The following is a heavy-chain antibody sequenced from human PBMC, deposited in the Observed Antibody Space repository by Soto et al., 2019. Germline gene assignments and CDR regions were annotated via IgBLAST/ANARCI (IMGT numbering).Heavy chain of an antibody. Sequence: SETLSLTCSVYGGSFSDYYWSWIRQPPGKGLEWIGEINHSGSTNYNPSLKSRVTISVHTSKNQFSLKLSSVTAADTAVYYCARARKGSGSDYYYHYGMDVWGKGTTVTSPQ. CDR1: GGSFSDYY. CDR2: INHSGST. D-gene: IGHD3-3*01. CDR3: ARARKGSGSDYYYHYGMDV. J-gene: IGHJ6*04. V-gene: IGHV4-34*01.